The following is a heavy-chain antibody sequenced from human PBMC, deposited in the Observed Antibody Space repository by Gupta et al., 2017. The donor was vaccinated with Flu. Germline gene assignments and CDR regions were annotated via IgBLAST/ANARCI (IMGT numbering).Heavy chain of an antibody. CDR2: ISWDGGST. CDR3: AKDNYYDSSGPYNYFDY. D-gene: IGHD3-22*01. Sequence: EVQLVESGGVVVQPGGSLRLSCAASGFTFDDYAMHWVRQAPGKGLEWVSLISWDGGSTYYADSVKGRFTISRDNSKNSLYLQMNSLRAEDTALYYCAKDNYYDSSGPYNYFDYWGQGTLVTVSS. V-gene: IGHV3-43D*04. CDR1: GFTFDDYA. J-gene: IGHJ4*02.